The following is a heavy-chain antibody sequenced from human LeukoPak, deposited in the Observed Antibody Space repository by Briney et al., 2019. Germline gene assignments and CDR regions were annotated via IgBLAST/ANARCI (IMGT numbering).Heavy chain of an antibody. V-gene: IGHV4-30-2*01. Sequence: SQTLSLTCAVSGGSISSGGYSWSWIRQPPGKGLEWIGYIYHSGSTYYNPSLKSRVTISVDRSKNQFSLKLSSVTAADTAVYYCARGTGYTHYGMDVWGQGTTVTVSS. D-gene: IGHD5-24*01. CDR2: IYHSGST. CDR1: GGSISSGGYS. CDR3: ARGTGYTHYGMDV. J-gene: IGHJ6*02.